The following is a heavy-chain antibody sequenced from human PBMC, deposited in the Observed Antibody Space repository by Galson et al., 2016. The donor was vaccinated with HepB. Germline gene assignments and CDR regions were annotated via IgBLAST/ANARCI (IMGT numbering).Heavy chain of an antibody. V-gene: IGHV3-48*02. CDR1: GFTFSPYS. CDR2: ISSGSATT. D-gene: IGHD2-15*01. Sequence: SLRLSCAASGFTFSPYSMNWVRQAPGTGLEWVSYISSGSATTYYADSVKGRFTISRDNAKNSLYLQMNSLRDEDTAVYYCARDLVEFCSGSSCQRGGMDVWGQGTTVTVSS. J-gene: IGHJ6*02. CDR3: ARDLVEFCSGSSCQRGGMDV.